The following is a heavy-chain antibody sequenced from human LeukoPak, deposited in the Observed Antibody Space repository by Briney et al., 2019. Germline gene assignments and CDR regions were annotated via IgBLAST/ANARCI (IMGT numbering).Heavy chain of an antibody. CDR1: GFTVSSNY. J-gene: IGHJ4*02. Sequence: GGSLRLSCAASGFTVSSNYMSWVRQAPGKGLEWVSVIYTGGSTYYTDSVKGRFTISRDNSKNTLYLQMNSLRAEDTAVYFCARGVTDYFDYWGQGTLVTVSS. CDR2: IYTGGST. CDR3: ARGVTDYFDY. V-gene: IGHV3-53*01. D-gene: IGHD4-23*01.